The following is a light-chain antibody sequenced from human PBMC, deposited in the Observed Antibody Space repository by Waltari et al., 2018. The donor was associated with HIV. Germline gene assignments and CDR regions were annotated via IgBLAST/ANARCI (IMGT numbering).Light chain of an antibody. CDR1: QSLLDTDNNKNY. CDR2: WAS. V-gene: IGKV4-1*01. Sequence: DIVLTQSPDSLAVSLGERATINSRASQSLLDTDNNKNYLTWYQQEPGQPPKLLIYWASTRASGVPDRFSGSGSGTEFSLTISSLQAEDVAVYYCQHYYSTPWRFGQGTKVEI. J-gene: IGKJ1*01. CDR3: QHYYSTPWR.